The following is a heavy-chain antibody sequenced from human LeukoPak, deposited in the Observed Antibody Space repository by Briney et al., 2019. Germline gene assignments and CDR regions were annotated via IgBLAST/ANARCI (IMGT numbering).Heavy chain of an antibody. CDR3: ARDLVITEFVGAFDI. V-gene: IGHV4-30-4*08. J-gene: IGHJ3*02. CDR2: IYYSGST. Sequence: SQTLSLTCTVSGGSISSGDYYWSWIRQPPGKGLEWIGYIYYSGSTYYNPSLKSRVTISVDTSKNQFSLKLSSVTAADTAVYYCARDLVITEFVGAFDIWGQGTMVTVPS. CDR1: GGSISSGDYY. D-gene: IGHD3-22*01.